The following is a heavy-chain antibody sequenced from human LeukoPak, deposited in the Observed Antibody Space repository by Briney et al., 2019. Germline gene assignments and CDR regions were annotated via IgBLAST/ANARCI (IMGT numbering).Heavy chain of an antibody. Sequence: SETLSLTCAVYGGSFSGYYWSWIRQPPGKGLEWIGEINHSGSTNYNPSLKSRVSISVDTSKNQFSLKLSSVTAADTAVYYCARDGRELYYYYYYMDVWGKGTTVTVSS. CDR2: INHSGST. D-gene: IGHD1-26*01. CDR3: ARDGRELYYYYYYMDV. CDR1: GGSFSGYY. J-gene: IGHJ6*03. V-gene: IGHV4-34*01.